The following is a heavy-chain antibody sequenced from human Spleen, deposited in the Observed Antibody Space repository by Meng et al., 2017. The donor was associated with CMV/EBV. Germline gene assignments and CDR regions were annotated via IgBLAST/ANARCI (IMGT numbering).Heavy chain of an antibody. CDR3: ARNGHYSLDS. D-gene: IGHD3-22*01. V-gene: IGHV4-4*02. Sequence: SLTCAVSGGSFSIDYWGSWVRQTPGKGLQWLGELHHSGTTTYNPSLNSRVTFSLDKSKNEFSLKLTSVTVADTAVYYCARNGHYSLDSWSQGTLVTVSS. J-gene: IGHJ4*02. CDR2: LHHSGTT. CDR1: GGSFSIDYW.